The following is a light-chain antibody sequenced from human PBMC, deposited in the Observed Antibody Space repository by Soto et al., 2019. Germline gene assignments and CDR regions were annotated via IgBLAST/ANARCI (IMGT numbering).Light chain of an antibody. CDR3: QQYNNWPPWT. CDR2: VAS. V-gene: IGKV3-15*01. CDR1: QSVSSN. Sequence: EIVMTQSPATLSVSPGERATLSCRASQSVSSNLAWYQHKPGQAPRLLIYVASTRATGIPARFSGSGSGTEFTFTISSLQYEDFAVYYGQQYNNWPPWTFGQRTTVQIK. J-gene: IGKJ1*01.